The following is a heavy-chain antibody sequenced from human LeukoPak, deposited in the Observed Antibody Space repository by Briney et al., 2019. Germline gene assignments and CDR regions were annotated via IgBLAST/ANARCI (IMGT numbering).Heavy chain of an antibody. CDR2: IYYSGST. Sequence: PSETLSLTCTVSGGSISSGGYYWSWIRQHPGKGLEWIGYIYYSGSTYYNPSLKSRVTISVDTSKNQFSLKLSSVTAAGTAVYYCARHRIRSAFDIWGQGTMVTVSS. J-gene: IGHJ3*02. D-gene: IGHD1-14*01. V-gene: IGHV4-31*03. CDR3: ARHRIRSAFDI. CDR1: GGSISSGGYY.